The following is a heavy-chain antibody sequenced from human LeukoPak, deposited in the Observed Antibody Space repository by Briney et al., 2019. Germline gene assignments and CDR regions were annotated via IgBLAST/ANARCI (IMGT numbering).Heavy chain of an antibody. J-gene: IGHJ6*03. CDR3: ARESVVVAAYYYYYYYYMDV. CDR1: GFTFSSYW. CDR2: IKQDGSEK. V-gene: IGHV3-7*01. D-gene: IGHD2-15*01. Sequence: AGGSLRLSCAASGFTFSSYWMSWVRQAPGKGLEWVANIKQDGSEKYYVDSVKGRFTISRDNAKNSPYLQMNSLRAEDTAVYYCARESVVVAAYYYYYYYYMDVWGKGTTVTISS.